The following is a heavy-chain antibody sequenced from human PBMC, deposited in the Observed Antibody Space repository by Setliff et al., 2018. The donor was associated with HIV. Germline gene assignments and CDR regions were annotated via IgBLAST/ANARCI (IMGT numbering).Heavy chain of an antibody. V-gene: IGHV3-23*01. D-gene: IGHD3-22*01. CDR2: ISGSGGSP. CDR3: AKDLVYYDSSGDLDY. CDR1: GLTFSSYA. J-gene: IGHJ4*02. Sequence: GGSLRLSCAASGLTFSSYAMSWVRQAPGKGLEWVSSISGSGGSPYYADSVKGRFTISRDNSKNTLYLQMNSLRAEDTAVYYCAKDLVYYDSSGDLDYWGQGTLGTVS.